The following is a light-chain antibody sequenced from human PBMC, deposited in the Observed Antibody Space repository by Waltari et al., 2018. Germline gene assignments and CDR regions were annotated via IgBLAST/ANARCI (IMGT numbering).Light chain of an antibody. J-gene: IGKJ4*01. CDR2: AAS. V-gene: IGKV1-8*01. CDR3: QQYYSYPALT. CDR1: QGISSY. Sequence: AIRMTQSPSSFSASTGDRVTITCRASQGISSYLAWYQQKPGKAPKLLLYAASTLQSVVPSRFSGSGSGTDFTLTISCLQSEEFATYYCQQYYSYPALTFGGGTKVEIK.